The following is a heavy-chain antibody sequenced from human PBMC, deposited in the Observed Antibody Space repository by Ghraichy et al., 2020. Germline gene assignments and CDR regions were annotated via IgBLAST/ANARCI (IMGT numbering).Heavy chain of an antibody. V-gene: IGHV3-7*03. Sequence: GGSLRLSCVASGFTFSDYWMQWVRQAPGKGLEWVANIRQDGNEKYYVDSVKGRFTISRDNARNSLYLKMNSLRAENTAVYYCARRYFDSWGQGTLVTVSS. CDR1: GFTFSDYW. J-gene: IGHJ4*02. CDR2: IRQDGNEK. CDR3: ARRYFDS.